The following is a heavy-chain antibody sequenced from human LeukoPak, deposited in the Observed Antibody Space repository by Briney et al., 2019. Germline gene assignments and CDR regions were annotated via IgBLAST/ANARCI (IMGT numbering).Heavy chain of an antibody. J-gene: IGHJ4*02. V-gene: IGHV1-2*02. CDR1: GYTFTGYY. D-gene: IGHD3-10*01. Sequence: ASVKVSCKASGYTFTGYYMHWLRQAPAQGLEWIGWINPSSGGTNYAQKFQSRVTMTRDTSISTAYMELSRLRSDDTAAYYCARGALLIWFGESNDYWGQGTLVTVSS. CDR3: ARGALLIWFGESNDY. CDR2: INPSSGGT.